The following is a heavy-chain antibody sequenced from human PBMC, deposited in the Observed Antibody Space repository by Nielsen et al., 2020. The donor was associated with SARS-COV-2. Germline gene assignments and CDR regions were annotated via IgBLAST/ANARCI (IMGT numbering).Heavy chain of an antibody. Sequence: RQAPGKGLEWVSAISRSGGSTYYADSVKGRFTISRDNAKNSLYLQMNSLRAEDTAVYYCARDSGFGELLAYYYYGMDVWGQGATVTVSS. CDR3: ARDSGFGELLAYYYYGMDV. CDR2: ISRSGGST. J-gene: IGHJ6*02. V-gene: IGHV3-11*01. D-gene: IGHD3-10*01.